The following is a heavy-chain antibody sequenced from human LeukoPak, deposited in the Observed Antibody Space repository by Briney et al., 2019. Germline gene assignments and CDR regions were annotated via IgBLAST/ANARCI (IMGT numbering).Heavy chain of an antibody. Sequence: SETLSLTCTVSGGSIGSYYWSWIRQPPGKGLEWIGYIYYSGSTNYNPSLKSRVTISVDTSKNQFSLKLSSVTAADTAVYYCARGGYSYGLDIWGQGTMVTVSS. CDR2: IYYSGST. V-gene: IGHV4-59*01. D-gene: IGHD5-18*01. CDR1: GGSIGSYY. CDR3: ARGGYSYGLDI. J-gene: IGHJ3*02.